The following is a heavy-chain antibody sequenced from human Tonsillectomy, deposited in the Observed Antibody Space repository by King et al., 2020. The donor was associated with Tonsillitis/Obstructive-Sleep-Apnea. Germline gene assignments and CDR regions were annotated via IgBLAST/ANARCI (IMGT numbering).Heavy chain of an antibody. CDR3: AMCPPVGSSWYSVYFYY. CDR1: EFSLSSYE. V-gene: IGHV3-48*03. CDR2: ISSSGSTI. Sequence: VQLVESGGGLVQPGGSLRLSCAASEFSLSSYEMNWVRQAPGKGLEWVSYISSSGSTIYYADSVRGRFSISRDNAKNSLSLQMNSLRAEDTAVYYCAMCPPVGSSWYSVYFYYWGQETLVTVSS. D-gene: IGHD6-13*01. J-gene: IGHJ4*02.